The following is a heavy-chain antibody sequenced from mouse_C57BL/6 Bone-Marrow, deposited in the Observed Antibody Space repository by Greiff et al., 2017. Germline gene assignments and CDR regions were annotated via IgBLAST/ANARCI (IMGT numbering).Heavy chain of an antibody. V-gene: IGHV5-6*02. J-gene: IGHJ3*01. CDR2: ISSGGSYT. Sequence: EVKLVESGGDLVKPGGSLKLSCAASGFTFSSYGMSWVRQTPDKRLEWVATISSGGSYTYYPDSVKGRFTISRDNAKNTLYLQMSSLKSEDTAMYYCARREYSTCAYWGQGTLVTVSA. D-gene: IGHD2-5*01. CDR1: GFTFSSYG. CDR3: ARREYSTCAY.